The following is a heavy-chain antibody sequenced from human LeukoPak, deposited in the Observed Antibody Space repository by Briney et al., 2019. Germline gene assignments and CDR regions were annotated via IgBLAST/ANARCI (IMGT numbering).Heavy chain of an antibody. CDR1: GFTFDDYG. V-gene: IGHV3-9*01. J-gene: IGHJ4*02. Sequence: GRSLRLSCAAFGFTFDDYGMHWVRQAPGKGLEWVSGISWNSGNIGYADSVKGRFTISRDNAKNSLYLQMNSLGAEDTAFYYCAKHKISGVRGALDYWGQGTLVTVSS. D-gene: IGHD3-10*01. CDR3: AKHKISGVRGALDY. CDR2: ISWNSGNI.